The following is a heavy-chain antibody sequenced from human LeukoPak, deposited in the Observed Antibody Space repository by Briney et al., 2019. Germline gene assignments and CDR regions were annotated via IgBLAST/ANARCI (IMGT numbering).Heavy chain of an antibody. V-gene: IGHV4-59*08. D-gene: IGHD6-13*01. CDR2: IYHSGST. CDR1: GGSISSYY. J-gene: IGHJ5*02. Sequence: SETLSLTCTVSGGSISSYYWSRIRQPPGKGLEWIGYIYHSGSTNYNPSLKSRVTISVDTSKNQFSLKLSSVTAADTAVYYCARLEAAAGYNWFDPWGQGTLVTVSS. CDR3: ARLEAAAGYNWFDP.